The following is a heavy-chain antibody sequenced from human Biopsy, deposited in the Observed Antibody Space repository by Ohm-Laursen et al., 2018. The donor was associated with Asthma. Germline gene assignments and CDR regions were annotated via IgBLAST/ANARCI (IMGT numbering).Heavy chain of an antibody. J-gene: IGHJ4*02. D-gene: IGHD4-11*01. V-gene: IGHV3-23*01. CDR2: ITGSGGFT. CDR3: AKDERLDYGSYSKYMQPEPLGD. Sequence: GSLRLSCSASGFAVSRDYMFWVRQAPGKGLEWVSSITGSGGFTYYADSVKGRFTISKDKSENTLYLQMNSLRAEDTAVYYCAKDERLDYGSYSKYMQPEPLGDWGQGTLVIVSA. CDR1: GFAVSRDY.